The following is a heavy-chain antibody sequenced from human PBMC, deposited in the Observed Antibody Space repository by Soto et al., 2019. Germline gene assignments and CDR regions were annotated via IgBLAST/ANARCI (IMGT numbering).Heavy chain of an antibody. CDR2: INPNSGGT. Sequence: QVQLVQSGAEVKKPGASVKVSCKASGYTFTGYYMHWVRQAPGQGLEWMGWINPNSGGTNYAQKFQGWVTMTRDTSIRTAYMELSRLGSDDTAVYYCARDHGPRYTYYDFWSGYSYYFDYCGQGTLVTVSS. V-gene: IGHV1-2*04. D-gene: IGHD3-3*01. J-gene: IGHJ4*02. CDR3: ARDHGPRYTYYDFWSGYSYYFDY. CDR1: GYTFTGYY.